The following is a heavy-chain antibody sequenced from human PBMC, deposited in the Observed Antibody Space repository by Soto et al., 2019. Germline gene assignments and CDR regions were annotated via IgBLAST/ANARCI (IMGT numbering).Heavy chain of an antibody. J-gene: IGHJ6*03. D-gene: IGHD2-15*01. Sequence: ASVKVSCKASGYTFTSDYMHWVRQAPGQGLEWMGIINPSGGSTSYAQKFQGRVTMTRDTSTSTVYMELSSLRSEDTAVYYCARGMVVAATGYYMDVWGKGTTVTVSS. CDR3: ARGMVVAATGYYMDV. V-gene: IGHV1-46*03. CDR1: GYTFTSDY. CDR2: INPSGGST.